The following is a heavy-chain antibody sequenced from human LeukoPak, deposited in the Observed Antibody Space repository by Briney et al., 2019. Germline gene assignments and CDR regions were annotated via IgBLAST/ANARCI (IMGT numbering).Heavy chain of an antibody. CDR3: ARGWVGELSDI. D-gene: IGHD3-10*01. J-gene: IGHJ3*02. CDR1: GLIFDDFG. Sequence: PGGSLRLSCEASGLIFDDFGMSWVRQAPGKGLEWVAGINWNGDSTDYADSVKGRFTTSRGNAKKSLYLQMNSLRAEDTAFYYCARGWVGELSDIWGQGTMVTVSS. V-gene: IGHV3-20*04. CDR2: INWNGDST.